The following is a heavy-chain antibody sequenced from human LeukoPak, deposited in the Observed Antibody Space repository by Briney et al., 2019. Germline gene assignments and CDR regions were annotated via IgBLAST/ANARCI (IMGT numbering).Heavy chain of an antibody. CDR2: IYHSGST. Sequence: PSQTLSLTCAVSGGSISSCGYSWSWIRQPPGKGLEWIGYIYHSGSTYYNPSLKSRVTISVDRSKNQFSLKLSSVTAADTAVYYCARGGGSDNLDYWGQGTLVTVSS. CDR3: ARGGGSDNLDY. CDR1: GGSISSCGYS. D-gene: IGHD1-1*01. V-gene: IGHV4-30-2*01. J-gene: IGHJ4*02.